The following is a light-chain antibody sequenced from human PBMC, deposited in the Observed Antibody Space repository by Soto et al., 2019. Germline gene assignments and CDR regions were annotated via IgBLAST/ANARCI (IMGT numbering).Light chain of an antibody. J-gene: IGKJ4*01. CDR2: GAS. CDR1: QSVSNN. V-gene: IGKV3-15*01. CDR3: QQYYNWPPLT. Sequence: EIVMTQSPATLSVSRGERATLSCRASQSVSNNLAWYQQKPGQAPRLLIFGASTRATGIPARFSGSGSGTEFTLTISSLQSEDFAVYYCQQYYNWPPLTFGGGTKVEIK.